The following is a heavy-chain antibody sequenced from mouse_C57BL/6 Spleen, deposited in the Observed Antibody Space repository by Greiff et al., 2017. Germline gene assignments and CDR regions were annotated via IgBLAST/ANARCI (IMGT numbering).Heavy chain of an antibody. CDR1: GYTFTSYW. V-gene: IGHV1-50*01. D-gene: IGHD1-1*01. CDR2: IDPSDSYT. CDR3: ARLAPITTANSYWGWFAY. Sequence: VQLQQPGAELVKPGASVKLSCKASGYTFTSYWMQWVKQRPGQGREWIGEIDPSDSYTNNNQKFKGKATLTVDTSSSTAYMQLSSLTYEDSAVYYWARLAPITTANSYWGWFAYWGQGTLVTVSA. J-gene: IGHJ3*01.